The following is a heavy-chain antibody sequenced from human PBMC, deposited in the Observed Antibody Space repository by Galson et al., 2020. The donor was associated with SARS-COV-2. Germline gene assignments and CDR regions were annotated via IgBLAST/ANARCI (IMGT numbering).Heavy chain of an antibody. CDR1: GGSFSTYY. D-gene: IGHD3-10*01. V-gene: IGHV4-34*01. Sequence: SETLSLTCVVSGGSFSTYYWTWIRQSAEKGLDWIGEINHVGSTFYNPSLPSRVIMSVDSSTNQCPLTLLSVGPADTVMYFCASGTRDRIFDHWGQGTLVTVSS. CDR3: ASGTRDRIFDH. J-gene: IGHJ4*02. CDR2: INHVGST.